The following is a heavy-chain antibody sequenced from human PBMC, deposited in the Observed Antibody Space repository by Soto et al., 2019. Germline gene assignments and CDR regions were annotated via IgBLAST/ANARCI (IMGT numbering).Heavy chain of an antibody. V-gene: IGHV3-48*03. CDR3: ARDGTTGTANYHYAMDV. CDR1: GFTLSSYH. Sequence: GGSLRLSCVASGFTLSSYHMDWVRQAPGKGLEWISYIHASSISNIYYADSVKGRFAISRDNAKNSLYLQMDSLRAEDTAVYYCARDGTTGTANYHYAMDVWGQGTTVTVSS. D-gene: IGHD4-17*01. CDR2: IHASSISNI. J-gene: IGHJ6*02.